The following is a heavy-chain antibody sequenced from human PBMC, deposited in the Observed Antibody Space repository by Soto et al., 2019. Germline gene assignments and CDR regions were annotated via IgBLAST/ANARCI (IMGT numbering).Heavy chain of an antibody. Sequence: EVQLVESGGGLVQPGRSLRLSCAASGFTFDAYAMHWVRKAPGKGLEWVSGISWNSGLIGYADSVKGRFTISRDNAENSLYLHMNSLRAEDTAFYYCAKDYYSESSGSHFDYWGQGTLVTVSS. CDR2: ISWNSGLI. V-gene: IGHV3-9*01. CDR3: AKDYYSESSGSHFDY. J-gene: IGHJ4*02. D-gene: IGHD3-22*01. CDR1: GFTFDAYA.